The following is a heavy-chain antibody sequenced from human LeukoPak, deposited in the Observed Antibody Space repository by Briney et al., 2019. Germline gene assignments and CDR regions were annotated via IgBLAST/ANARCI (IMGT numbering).Heavy chain of an antibody. D-gene: IGHD3-9*01. J-gene: IGHJ1*01. V-gene: IGHV3-30*02. Sequence: PGGSLRLSCAASGFTFSSYGMHWVRQAPGMGLEWVAFIRYDGSNKYYADSVKGRFTISRDNSKNTLYLQMNSLRAEDTAVYYCAKETSLAGYHAEYFQHWGQGTLVTVSS. CDR2: IRYDGSNK. CDR1: GFTFSSYG. CDR3: AKETSLAGYHAEYFQH.